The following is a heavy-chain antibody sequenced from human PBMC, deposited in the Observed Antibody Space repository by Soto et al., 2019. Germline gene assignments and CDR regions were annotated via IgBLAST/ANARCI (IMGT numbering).Heavy chain of an antibody. CDR1: GGSFSGYY. Sequence: PSETLSLTCAVYGGSFSGYYWSWIRQPPGKGLEWIGEINHSGSTNYNPSLKSRVTISVDTSKNQFSLKLSSVTAADTAVYYCARGRGYCSGGSCYHYYMDVWGKGTTVTVSS. CDR2: INHSGST. V-gene: IGHV4-34*01. D-gene: IGHD2-15*01. CDR3: ARGRGYCSGGSCYHYYMDV. J-gene: IGHJ6*03.